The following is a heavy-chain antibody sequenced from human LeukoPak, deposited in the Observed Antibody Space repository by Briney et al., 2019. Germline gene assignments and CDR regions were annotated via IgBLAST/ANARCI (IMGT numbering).Heavy chain of an antibody. CDR2: ISSSSSYT. CDR1: GFTFSDYY. V-gene: IGHV3-11*05. CDR3: ARDRSSYSSGWPNFDY. D-gene: IGHD6-19*01. Sequence: PGGSLRLSCAASGFTFSDYYMSWIRQAPGKGLEWVSYISSSSSYTNYADSVKGRFTISRDNAKNSLYLQMKSLRAEDTAVYYCARDRSSYSSGWPNFDYWGQGTLVTVSS. J-gene: IGHJ4*02.